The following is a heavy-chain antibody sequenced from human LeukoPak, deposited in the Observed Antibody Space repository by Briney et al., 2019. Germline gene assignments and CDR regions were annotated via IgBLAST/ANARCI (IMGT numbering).Heavy chain of an antibody. CDR3: ARVRRNSGNRYFDP. CDR1: GGSISSGNYY. J-gene: IGHJ5*02. D-gene: IGHD5-12*01. CDR2: IYISGGT. V-gene: IGHV4-61*02. Sequence: SQTLSLTCTVSGGSISSGNYYWSWIRQPAGKELEWIGRIYISGGTDYNPSLKSRLTISIDTSKNQFYLRLSSVTAADTAVYYCARVRRNSGNRYFDPWGQGTRVTVSS.